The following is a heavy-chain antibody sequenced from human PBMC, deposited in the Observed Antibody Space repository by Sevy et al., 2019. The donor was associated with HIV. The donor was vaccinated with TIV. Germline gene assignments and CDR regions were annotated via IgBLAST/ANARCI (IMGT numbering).Heavy chain of an antibody. D-gene: IGHD1-1*01. V-gene: IGHV1-69*13. Sequence: ATVKVSCKASGGPFNTYAITWIRQAPGQGLEWMGGIIPLFGTTNYAQKFQGRVTISADESRTTAYMELSSLRSDDSAVYYCASEVGGSVQLGCLTHYYGVDVWGQGTTVTVSS. J-gene: IGHJ6*02. CDR3: ASEVGGSVQLGCLTHYYGVDV. CDR2: IIPLFGTT. CDR1: GGPFNTYA.